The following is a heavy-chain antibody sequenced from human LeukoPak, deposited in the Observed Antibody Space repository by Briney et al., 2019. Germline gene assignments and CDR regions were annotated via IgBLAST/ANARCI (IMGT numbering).Heavy chain of an antibody. CDR3: AKRGPYSGSYFPY. Sequence: GGSLRLSCAASGFTFNDYGMSWVRQAPRKGLEWVSAISGTGGSTYYADSVKGRFTISRDNSKNTLYLQMNSLRAEDTAVYYCAKRGPYSGSYFPYWGQGTLVTVSS. CDR2: ISGTGGST. CDR1: GFTFNDYG. V-gene: IGHV3-23*01. J-gene: IGHJ4*02. D-gene: IGHD1-26*01.